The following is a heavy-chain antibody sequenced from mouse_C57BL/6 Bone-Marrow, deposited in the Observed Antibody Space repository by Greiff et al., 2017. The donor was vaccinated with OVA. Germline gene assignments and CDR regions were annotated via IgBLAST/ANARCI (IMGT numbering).Heavy chain of an antibody. CDR3: ARGGGYSPWFAY. D-gene: IGHD2-3*01. CDR2: IYPGDGDT. CDR1: GYAFSSSW. Sequence: VQLQESGPELVKPGASVKISCKASGYAFSSSWMNWVKQRPGKGLEWIGRIYPGDGDTNYNGKFKGKATLTADKSSSTAYIQLSSLTSEDSAVYFCARGGGYSPWFAYWGQGTLVTVSA. J-gene: IGHJ3*01. V-gene: IGHV1-82*01.